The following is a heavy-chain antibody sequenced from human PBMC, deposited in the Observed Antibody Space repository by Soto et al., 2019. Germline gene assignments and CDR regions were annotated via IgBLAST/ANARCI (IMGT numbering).Heavy chain of an antibody. CDR1: RFTFSTDY. D-gene: IGHD3-3*01. CDR2: TISATKFT. J-gene: IGHJ6*02. Sequence: GGSLRLSCAASRFTFSTDYMTWVRQAPGKGLEWLSYTISATKFTNYADSVKGRFTISRDNAKNSLYLQMDSLSVYDTAVYYCARLQTISAVVSWAGLYVWGQGTTVTV. CDR3: ARLQTISAVVSWAGLYV. V-gene: IGHV3-11*06.